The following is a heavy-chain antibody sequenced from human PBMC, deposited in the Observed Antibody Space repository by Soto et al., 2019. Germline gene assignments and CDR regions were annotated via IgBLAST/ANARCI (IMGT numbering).Heavy chain of an antibody. D-gene: IGHD1-26*01. CDR3: VSGYPWVGFDY. J-gene: IGHJ4*02. Sequence: SETLSLTFAVYGGSFRGYYWSLIRPPPGKGLEWIGEINHSGSTNHNPSLKSRVTISVDTSKNQFSLKLSSVTAADTAVYICVSGYPWVGFDYWGQGTLVTVS. V-gene: IGHV4-34*01. CDR1: GGSFRGYY. CDR2: INHSGST.